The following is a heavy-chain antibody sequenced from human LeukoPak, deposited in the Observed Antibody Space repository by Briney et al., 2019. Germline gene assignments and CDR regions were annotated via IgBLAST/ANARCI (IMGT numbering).Heavy chain of an antibody. V-gene: IGHV4-31*03. D-gene: IGHD6-6*01. J-gene: IGHJ6*03. CDR1: GGSVTSGGVY. CDR3: ARGPSSSDYFYMDV. CDR2: IYRSGTT. Sequence: PSETLSLTCTVAGGSVTSGGVYWSWIRQHPGKGLEWIGYIYRSGTTYYNPSVESRAIISVDTSKNQFPLKLTSVTAADTASYYCARGPSSSDYFYMDVWGKGTTVIVSS.